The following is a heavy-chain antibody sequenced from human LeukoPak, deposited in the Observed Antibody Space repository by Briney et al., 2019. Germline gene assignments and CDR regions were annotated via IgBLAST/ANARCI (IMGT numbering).Heavy chain of an antibody. J-gene: IGHJ4*02. V-gene: IGHV4-61*02. CDR2: IYTSGST. CDR1: GAPISSGSYY. CDR3: ARGWELLHFDY. D-gene: IGHD1-26*01. Sequence: SQTLSLTCTVSGAPISSGSYYWSWLRQTAGKGLEWIGRIYTSGSTNYNPSLKSRVTISVDTSKNQFSLKLSSVTAADTAVYYCARGWELLHFDYWGQGTLVTVSS.